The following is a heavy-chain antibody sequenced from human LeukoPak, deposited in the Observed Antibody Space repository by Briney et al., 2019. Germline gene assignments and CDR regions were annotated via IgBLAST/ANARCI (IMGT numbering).Heavy chain of an antibody. Sequence: ASLKLSPKPSGYTFTVNHTYWVRHAPRQGLEWMGWINTNSGETTTAQTSQGSITTTTDTTTSTAYTGRTSLRSADTPAFYSARELGVNAFDIWGEGTMVTVSS. CDR2: INTNSGET. CDR1: GYTFTVNH. J-gene: IGHJ3*02. CDR3: ARELGVNAFDI. V-gene: IGHV1-2*02. D-gene: IGHD7-27*01.